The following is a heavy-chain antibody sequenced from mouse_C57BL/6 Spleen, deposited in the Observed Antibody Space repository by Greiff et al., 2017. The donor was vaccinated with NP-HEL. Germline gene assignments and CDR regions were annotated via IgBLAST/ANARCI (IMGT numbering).Heavy chain of an antibody. CDR2: IHPNSGST. D-gene: IGHD2-4*01. CDR1: GYTFTSYW. V-gene: IGHV1-64*01. CDR3: AREDYDYVEGYAMDY. J-gene: IGHJ4*01. Sequence: VQLQQPGAELVKPGASVKLSCQASGYTFTSYWMHWVKQRPGQGLEWIGMIHPNSGSTNYNEKFKSKATLTVDKSSSTAYMQLSSLTSEDSAVYYCAREDYDYVEGYAMDYWGQGTSVTVSS.